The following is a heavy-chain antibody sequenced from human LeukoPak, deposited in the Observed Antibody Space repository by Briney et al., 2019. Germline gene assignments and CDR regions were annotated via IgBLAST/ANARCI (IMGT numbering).Heavy chain of an antibody. V-gene: IGHV3-23*01. D-gene: IGHD6-25*01. CDR3: AKGSRLLRVLTATLFDY. CDR1: GFTFSSYS. J-gene: IGHJ4*02. Sequence: PGGSLRLSCAASGFTFSSYSMNWVRQAPGKGLEWVSAISGSGGSTYYADSVKGRFTISRDNSKNTLYLQMNSLRAEDTAVYYCAKGSRLLRVLTATLFDYWGQGTLVTVSS. CDR2: ISGSGGST.